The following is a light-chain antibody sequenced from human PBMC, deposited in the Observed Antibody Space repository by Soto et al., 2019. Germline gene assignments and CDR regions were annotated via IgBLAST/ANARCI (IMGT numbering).Light chain of an antibody. CDR2: DAS. CDR3: QQYDDFPLS. J-gene: IGKJ4*01. CDR1: QDISNY. Sequence: DIQMTQSPSSLSASVGDRVTITCQASQDISNYLNWYQQKPGKAPKLLIYDASDLEMGVPSRFSGSGSGTDFTFTINSLQPEDIATYYCQQYDDFPLSFGGGTKVDIK. V-gene: IGKV1-33*01.